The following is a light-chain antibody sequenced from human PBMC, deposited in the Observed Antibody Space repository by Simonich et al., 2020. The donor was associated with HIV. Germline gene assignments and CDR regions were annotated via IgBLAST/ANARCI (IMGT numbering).Light chain of an antibody. Sequence: DIQMTQSPSTLSASVGDRVTITCRAIQRMNIWLAWYQQKPGKAPNLLIYAASTLQSGVPSSFSGSGSGTDFTLTISCLQSEDFATYYCQQYNTYSRTFGQGTKVEIK. V-gene: IGKV1-5*01. CDR2: AAS. CDR1: QRMNIW. J-gene: IGKJ1*01. CDR3: QQYNTYSRT.